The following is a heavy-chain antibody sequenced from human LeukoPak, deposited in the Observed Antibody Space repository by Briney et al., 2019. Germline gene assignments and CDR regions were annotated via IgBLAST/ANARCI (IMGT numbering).Heavy chain of an antibody. Sequence: GGSLRLSCAASGFTFDDYAMHWVRQAPGKGLEWDSGISWNSGSIGYADSVKGRFTISRDNAKNSLYLQMNSLRAEDTALYYCAKDIRGYYYGMDVWGQGTTVTVSS. D-gene: IGHD3-16*01. J-gene: IGHJ6*02. CDR1: GFTFDDYA. CDR3: AKDIRGYYYGMDV. V-gene: IGHV3-9*01. CDR2: ISWNSGSI.